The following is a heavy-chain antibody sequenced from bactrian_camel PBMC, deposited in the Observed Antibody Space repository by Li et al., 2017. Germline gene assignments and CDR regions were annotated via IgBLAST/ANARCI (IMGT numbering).Heavy chain of an antibody. CDR3: AAALDWWLGTYTY. D-gene: IGHD7*01. V-gene: IGHV3S55*01. CDR2: ISINGKT. CDR1: GFTLANSD. Sequence: HVQLVESGGGSVQAGGALSISCTASGFTLANSDMGWYRQAPGNECEMVSRISINGKTHYPDSVKGRFTISHDNAKNTLYLQINSLKPEDTAVYYCAAALDWWLGTYTYWGQGTQVTVS. J-gene: IGHJ4*01.